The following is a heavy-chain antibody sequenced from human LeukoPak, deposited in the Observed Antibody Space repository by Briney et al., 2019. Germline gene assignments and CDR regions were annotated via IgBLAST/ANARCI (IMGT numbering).Heavy chain of an antibody. CDR3: ARLWIVATWFDA. Sequence: PSETLSLTCTVSNGSMTSDSYYWAWVRQPPGKGLEWIGTIFYSGKTYYSASLKSRVTVSLDTSMKNFSLRLSSVTAADTAVYYCARLWIVATWFDAWGQGALVTVSS. D-gene: IGHD2-2*03. CDR1: NGSMTSDSYY. J-gene: IGHJ5*02. V-gene: IGHV4-39*02. CDR2: IFYSGKT.